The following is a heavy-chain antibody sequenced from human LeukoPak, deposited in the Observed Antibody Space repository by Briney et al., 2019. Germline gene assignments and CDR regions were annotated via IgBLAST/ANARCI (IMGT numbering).Heavy chain of an antibody. CDR3: VKRAAGSKNFDF. J-gene: IGHJ4*02. V-gene: IGHV3-23*01. CDR1: GFTLSNFA. CDR2: IGTGGDS. D-gene: IGHD6-13*01. Sequence: GGSLRLSCAASGFTLSNFAMSWVRQAPGTGLEWVSAIGTGGDSFYADSVKGRFTISRDISKNTLFLHVSGLRAEDTAVYYCVKRAAGSKNFDFWGQGTLVTVSS.